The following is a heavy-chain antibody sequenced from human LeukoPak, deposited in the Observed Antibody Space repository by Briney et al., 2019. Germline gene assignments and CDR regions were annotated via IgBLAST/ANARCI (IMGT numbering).Heavy chain of an antibody. V-gene: IGHV4-59*01. Sequence: SETLSLTCTVSGGSISSYYWSWIRQPPGKGLEWIGYIYYSGSTNYNPSLKSRVTISVDTSKNQFSLKLSSVTAADTAVYYCARAGAGASYYAFGAFDIWGQGTMVTVSS. CDR1: GGSISSYY. D-gene: IGHD1-26*01. CDR3: ARAGAGASYYAFGAFDI. J-gene: IGHJ3*02. CDR2: IYYSGST.